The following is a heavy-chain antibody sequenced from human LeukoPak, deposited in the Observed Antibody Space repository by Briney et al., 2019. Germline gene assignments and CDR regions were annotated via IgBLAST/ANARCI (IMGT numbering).Heavy chain of an antibody. CDR2: INHSGST. CDR1: GGSFSGYY. CDR3: AREALRDGYSIDY. Sequence: SETLSLTCAVYGGSFSGYYWSWIRQPPGKGLEWIGEINHSGSTNYNPSLKGRVTISVDTSKNQFSLKLSSVTAADTAVYYCAREALRDGYSIDYWGQGTLVTVSS. V-gene: IGHV4-34*01. J-gene: IGHJ4*02. D-gene: IGHD5-24*01.